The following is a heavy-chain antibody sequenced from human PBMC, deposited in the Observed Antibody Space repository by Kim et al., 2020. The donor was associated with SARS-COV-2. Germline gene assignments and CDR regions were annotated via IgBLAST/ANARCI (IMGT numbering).Heavy chain of an antibody. CDR2: ISSSGTTT. Sequence: GGSLRLSCAASGFTLSTQPMNWVRQAPGKGLKWVSHISSSGTTTHYADSVKGRFTISRDSAQNSLHLRMSSLRDEDTAVYYCTGKDFTYWGRGTLVTVSS. J-gene: IGHJ4*02. V-gene: IGHV3-48*02. CDR3: TGKDFTY. CDR1: GFTLSTQP.